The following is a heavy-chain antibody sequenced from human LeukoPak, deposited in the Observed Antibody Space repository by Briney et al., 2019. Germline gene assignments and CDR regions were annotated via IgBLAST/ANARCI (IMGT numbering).Heavy chain of an antibody. Sequence: PSETLSLTCAVYGGSFSGYYWSWIRQPLGKRLEWIGEINHSENTDYNPSLKSRVTISVDTSKNQLSLKLSSVTAADTAVYYCARHLRWRTSFSPFDYWGQGTLVTVSS. CDR2: INHSENT. V-gene: IGHV4-34*01. CDR1: GGSFSGYY. CDR3: ARHLRWRTSFSPFDY. D-gene: IGHD3/OR15-3a*01. J-gene: IGHJ4*02.